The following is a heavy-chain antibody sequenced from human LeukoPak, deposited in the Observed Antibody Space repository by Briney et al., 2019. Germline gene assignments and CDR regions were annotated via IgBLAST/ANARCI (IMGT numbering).Heavy chain of an antibody. D-gene: IGHD1-26*01. Sequence: PSETLSLTCAVYGASFSYDYWSWIRQAPGKGLEWIGEINHSGSITYNPSLKSRVTISADKSKSQFSLRLPSVTAVDTAVYYCAKGVWAPRFDSWGQGTLVTVSS. CDR2: INHSGSI. J-gene: IGHJ5*01. CDR3: AKGVWAPRFDS. V-gene: IGHV4-34*01. CDR1: GASFSYDY.